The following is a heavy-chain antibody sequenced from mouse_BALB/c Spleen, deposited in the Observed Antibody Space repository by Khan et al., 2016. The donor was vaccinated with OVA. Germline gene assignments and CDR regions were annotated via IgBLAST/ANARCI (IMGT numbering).Heavy chain of an antibody. V-gene: IGHV1-7*01. Sequence: QVQLQQSGAELAKPGASVKMSCTASGYTFTSYWMHWIKQRPGQGLEWIGYINPTSGYTDYNQKFKDKATLTADKSSSTAYMQLSSLTSDDSAVYYCARDRIDYGGKGTALTVSS. CDR2: INPTSGYT. J-gene: IGHJ2*01. CDR3: ARDRIDY. CDR1: GYTFTSYW.